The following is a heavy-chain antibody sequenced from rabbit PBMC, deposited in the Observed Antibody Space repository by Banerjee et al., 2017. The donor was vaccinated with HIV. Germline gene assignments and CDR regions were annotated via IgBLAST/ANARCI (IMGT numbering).Heavy chain of an antibody. CDR1: GFSFTGNYY. CDR3: ARDAGRGDYIDGVFNL. J-gene: IGHJ4*01. D-gene: IGHD8-1*01. V-gene: IGHV1S45*01. CDR2: IDTGSSGSI. Sequence: QEQLVESGGGLVKPEGSLKLSCTASGFSFTGNYYICWVRQAPGKGLEWIACIDTGSSGSIDYANWAKGRFIISKTSSTTVTLQMTSLTVADTATYFCARDAGRGDYIDGVFNLWGPGTLVTVS.